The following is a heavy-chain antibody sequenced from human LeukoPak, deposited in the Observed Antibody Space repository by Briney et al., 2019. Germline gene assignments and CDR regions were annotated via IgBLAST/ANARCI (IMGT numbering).Heavy chain of an antibody. CDR3: ATELGATYDNSYHGMDV. J-gene: IGHJ6*02. Sequence: ASVKVSCKASGYTFTDYYMHWVRQAPGQGLEWMGWINPNSGGTNYAQKFQDRVTMTRDTSISTAYMELSSLRSDDTAVYYCATELGATYDNSYHGMDVWGQGTTVTVSS. CDR1: GYTFTDYY. V-gene: IGHV1-2*02. D-gene: IGHD1-26*01. CDR2: INPNSGGT.